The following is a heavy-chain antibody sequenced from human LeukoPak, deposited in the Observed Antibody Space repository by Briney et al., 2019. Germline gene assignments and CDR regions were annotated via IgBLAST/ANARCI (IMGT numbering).Heavy chain of an antibody. CDR2: IYYSGST. Sequence: PSETLSLTCTVSGGSISSSSYYWGWIRQPPGKGLEWIGSIYYSGSTYYNPSLKSRVTISVDTSKNQFSLKLSSVTAADTAVYYCAKDASSGSSWYWVYFDYWGQGTLVTVSS. CDR1: GGSISSSSYY. J-gene: IGHJ4*02. D-gene: IGHD6-13*01. CDR3: AKDASSGSSWYWVYFDY. V-gene: IGHV4-39*07.